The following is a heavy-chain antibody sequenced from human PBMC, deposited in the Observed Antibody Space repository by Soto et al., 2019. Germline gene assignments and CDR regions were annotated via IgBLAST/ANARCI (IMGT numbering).Heavy chain of an antibody. V-gene: IGHV5-51*01. CDR1: GNSFTSYW. D-gene: IGHD6-19*01. Sequence: GESLKISCKGSGNSFTSYWISWVRQMPGEGLEWMGAIYPGDSDTRYSPSFQGQVTISADNSNSTAYMQWSSLQASDSAIYSCARRAGNAGRLSEYWGQGAVVTVSS. CDR3: ARRAGNAGRLSEY. J-gene: IGHJ4*02. CDR2: IYPGDSDT.